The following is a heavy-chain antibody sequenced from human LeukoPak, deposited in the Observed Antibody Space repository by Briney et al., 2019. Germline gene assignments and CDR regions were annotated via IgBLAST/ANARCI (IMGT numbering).Heavy chain of an antibody. CDR1: VGSISSYY. CDR3: ARAPVGSGSYYPITYYFDY. CDR2: IYYSGST. D-gene: IGHD3-10*01. Sequence: SETLSLTCTVSVGSISSYYWSWIRQPPGKGLEWIGYIYYSGSTNYNPPLKSRVTISVDTSKNQFSLKLSSVTAADTAVYYCARAPVGSGSYYPITYYFDYWGQGTLVTVSS. V-gene: IGHV4-59*12. J-gene: IGHJ4*02.